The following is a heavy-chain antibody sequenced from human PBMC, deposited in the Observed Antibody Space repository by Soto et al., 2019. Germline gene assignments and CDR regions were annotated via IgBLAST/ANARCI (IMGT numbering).Heavy chain of an antibody. J-gene: IGHJ4*02. Sequence: QVQLVQSGAEVKKPGASVKVSCKASGYTFTSYAMHWVRQAPGQRLEWMGWINAGNGNTKYSQKFQGRATITRHTSASTAYMELSSLRSEDTALYYCARAPTGPAGPAAYWGQRTLVTVSS. V-gene: IGHV1-3*01. CDR1: GYTFTSYA. CDR3: ARAPTGPAGPAAY. CDR2: INAGNGNT. D-gene: IGHD1-1*01.